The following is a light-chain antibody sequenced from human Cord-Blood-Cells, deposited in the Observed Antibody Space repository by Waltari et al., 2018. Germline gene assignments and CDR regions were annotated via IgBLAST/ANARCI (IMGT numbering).Light chain of an antibody. CDR3: AAWDDSLSGHYV. V-gene: IGLV1-47*01. CDR2: RNN. CDR1: SSNIGSNY. Sequence: QSVLTQPPSASGTPGQRVTISCSGSSSNIGSNYVYWYQQPPGTAPKLLIYRNNQRPSGVPDRFSGSESGTSASLAISGLRSEDEADYYCAAWDDSLSGHYVFGTGTKVTVL. J-gene: IGLJ1*01.